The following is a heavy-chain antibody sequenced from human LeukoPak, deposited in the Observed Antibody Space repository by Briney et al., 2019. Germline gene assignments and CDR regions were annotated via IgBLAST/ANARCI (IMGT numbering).Heavy chain of an antibody. CDR1: GYTFTGYY. V-gene: IGHV1-2*02. J-gene: IGHJ4*02. CDR3: ARPSSPYDSSGYYPDLKY. CDR2: INPNSGGT. Sequence: ASVKVSCKASGYTFTGYYMHWVRQAPGQGLEWMGWINPNSGGTNYAQKFQGRLTMTRDTSISTAYMELSRLRSDDTAVYYCARPSSPYDSSGYYPDLKYWGQGTLVTVSS. D-gene: IGHD3-22*01.